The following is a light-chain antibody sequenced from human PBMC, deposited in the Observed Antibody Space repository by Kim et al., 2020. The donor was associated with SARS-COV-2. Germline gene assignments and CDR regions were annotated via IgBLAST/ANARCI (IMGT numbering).Light chain of an antibody. CDR1: SLRNYY. J-gene: IGLJ2*01. CDR2: GKN. V-gene: IGLV3-19*01. Sequence: SSELTQDPAVYGALGQPVTITCQGDSLRNYYAGWYQQKSRHAPVLVIYGKNNRPSEIPDRFSGSSSGNTASLTITGAQAEDEADYYCNSWDTSGNLVVFGGGTQLTVL. CDR3: NSWDTSGNLVV.